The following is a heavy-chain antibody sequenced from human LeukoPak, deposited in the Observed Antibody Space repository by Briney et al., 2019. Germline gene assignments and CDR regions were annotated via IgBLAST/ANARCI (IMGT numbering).Heavy chain of an antibody. D-gene: IGHD2/OR15-2a*01. J-gene: IGHJ4*02. V-gene: IGHV4-34*01. CDR3: ASSFAIDSTLDD. CDR2: INHSGST. Sequence: KPSETLSLTCAVYGGSFSGYYWSWIRQPPGKGLEWIGEINHSGSTNYNPSLKSRVTISVDTSKNQFSLKLSSVTAADTAVYYCASSFAIDSTLDDWGQGTLVTVSS. CDR1: GGSFSGYY.